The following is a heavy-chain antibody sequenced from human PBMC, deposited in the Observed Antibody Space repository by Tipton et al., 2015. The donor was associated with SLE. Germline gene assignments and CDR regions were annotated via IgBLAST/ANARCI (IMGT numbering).Heavy chain of an antibody. Sequence: GSLRLSCAASGFTFDDYGMSWVRQAPGKGLEWVSGINWNGGSTGYADSGKGRFTISRDNAKNSLYLQMNSLRAEDTAVYYCASRTILAPFDYWSQGTLVTVSS. D-gene: IGHD3-3*01. CDR2: INWNGGST. CDR3: ASRTILAPFDY. CDR1: GFTFDDYG. J-gene: IGHJ4*02. V-gene: IGHV3-20*04.